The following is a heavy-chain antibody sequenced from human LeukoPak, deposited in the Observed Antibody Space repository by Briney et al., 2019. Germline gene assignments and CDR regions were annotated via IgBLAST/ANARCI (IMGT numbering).Heavy chain of an antibody. J-gene: IGHJ4*02. CDR2: INHSGST. CDR3: ARGPRKTYDGSGSYAPYYFDY. D-gene: IGHD3-10*01. CDR1: GGSFSGYY. V-gene: IGHV4-34*01. Sequence: PSETLSLTCAVYGGSFSGYYWSWIRQPPGKGLEWIGEINHSGSTNYNPSLKSRVTISVDTSKNQFSLKLSSVTAADTAVYYCARGPRKTYDGSGSYAPYYFDYWGQGTLVTVSS.